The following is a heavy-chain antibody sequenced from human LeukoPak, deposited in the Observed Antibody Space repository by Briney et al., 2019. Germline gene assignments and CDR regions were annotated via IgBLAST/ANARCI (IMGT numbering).Heavy chain of an antibody. D-gene: IGHD5-24*01. J-gene: IGHJ6*03. CDR1: GYTFTSYA. Sequence: GASVKVSCKASGYTFTSYAMNWVRQAPGQGLEWMGWINTNTGNPTYAQGFTGRFVFSLDTSVSTAYLQISSLKAEDTAVYYCARGATRYYYNYYYMDVWGKGTTVTVSS. CDR2: INTNTGNP. CDR3: ARGATRYYYNYYYMDV. V-gene: IGHV7-4-1*02.